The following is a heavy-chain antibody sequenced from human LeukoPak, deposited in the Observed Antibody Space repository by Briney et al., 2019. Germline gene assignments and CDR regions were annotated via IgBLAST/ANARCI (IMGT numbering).Heavy chain of an antibody. J-gene: IGHJ4*02. CDR1: GGSFSGYY. Sequence: SETLSLTCAVYGGSFSGYYWSWIRQPPGKGLEWIGEINHSGSTNYNPALKSRVTISVDTSKNQFSLKLSSVTAADTAVYYCARGNSIAAAHYFDYWGQGTLVTVSS. D-gene: IGHD6-13*01. V-gene: IGHV4-34*01. CDR2: INHSGST. CDR3: ARGNSIAAAHYFDY.